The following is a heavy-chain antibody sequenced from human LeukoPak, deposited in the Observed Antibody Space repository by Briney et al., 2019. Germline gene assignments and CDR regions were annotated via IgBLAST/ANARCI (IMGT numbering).Heavy chain of an antibody. CDR1: GGTFSSYA. J-gene: IGHJ4*02. Sequence: GASVTVSCKASGGTFSSYAISWVRQAPGQGLEWMGGIIPIFGTANYAQKFQGRVTITADETTSTAYMELSSLRSEDTAVYYCARDPELGTANYYFDYWGQGTLVTVSS. CDR3: ARDPELGTANYYFDY. CDR2: IIPIFGTA. D-gene: IGHD7-27*01. V-gene: IGHV1-69*13.